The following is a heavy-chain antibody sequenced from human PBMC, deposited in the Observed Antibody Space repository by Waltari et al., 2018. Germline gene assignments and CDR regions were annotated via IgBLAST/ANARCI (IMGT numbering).Heavy chain of an antibody. Sequence: QVQLQESGPGLMKPSETLSLTCTVSGASITNYYWNWVRQSAGGGLGWIGRFYVGGVTAYHPSLRSRVTMSFATSKNQFSLRLSSVTAADTAIYYCAGRYYYYMDVWGKGTTVTISS. D-gene: IGHD3-9*01. CDR3: AGRYYYYMDV. V-gene: IGHV4-4*07. CDR1: GASITNYY. J-gene: IGHJ6*03. CDR2: FYVGGVT.